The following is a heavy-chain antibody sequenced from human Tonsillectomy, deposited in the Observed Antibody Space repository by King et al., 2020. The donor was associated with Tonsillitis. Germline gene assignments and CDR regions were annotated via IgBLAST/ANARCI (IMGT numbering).Heavy chain of an antibody. J-gene: IGHJ4*02. V-gene: IGHV3-7*04. CDR2: IKQDGSEE. CDR3: ARDGAGLGY. D-gene: IGHD4/OR15-4a*01. Sequence: VQLVESGGGLVQPGGSLRLSCAASGFTFSSFWMSWVRQAPGKGREWGANIKQDGSEEYYVDSGKGRFTISRDNAKNSLYLQMNSLRVEDTAVYYCARDGAGLGYWGQGTLVTVSS. CDR1: GFTFSSFW.